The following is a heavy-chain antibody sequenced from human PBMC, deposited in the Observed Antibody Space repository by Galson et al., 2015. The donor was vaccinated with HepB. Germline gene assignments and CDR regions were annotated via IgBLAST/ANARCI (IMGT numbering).Heavy chain of an antibody. V-gene: IGHV3-21*06. CDR1: EVTFGRYC. CDR3: ARSSVAARPYWFDS. CDR2: ISASSSYI. D-gene: IGHD6-6*01. Sequence: SLRLSCEASEVTFGRYCVNWVRQAPGKGLEWVSSISASSSYIFYADSVKGRFFISRDNARNTLFLQMNSLTAEDTAVYYCARSSVAARPYWFDSWGQGTLVTVTS. J-gene: IGHJ5*01.